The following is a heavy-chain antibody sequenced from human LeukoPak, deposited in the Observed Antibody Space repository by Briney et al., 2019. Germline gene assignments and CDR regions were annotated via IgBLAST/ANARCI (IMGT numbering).Heavy chain of an antibody. CDR2: FDPEDGET. Sequence: ASVKVSCKVSGYTLTELSMHCVRQAPGKGLEWMGGFDPEDGETIYAQKFQGRVTMTTDTSTSTTYMELRSLRSDDTAVYYCALIPYCTTATCYYFDYWGQGTLVTVSS. CDR1: GYTLTELS. V-gene: IGHV1-24*01. CDR3: ALIPYCTTATCYYFDY. D-gene: IGHD2-2*01. J-gene: IGHJ4*02.